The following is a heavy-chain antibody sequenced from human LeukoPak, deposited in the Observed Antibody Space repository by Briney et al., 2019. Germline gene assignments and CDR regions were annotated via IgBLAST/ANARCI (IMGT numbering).Heavy chain of an antibody. D-gene: IGHD4-17*01. CDR3: VHYGDLYYFDH. CDR1: GFTVSSNY. Sequence: GGSLRLSCAASGFTVSSNYMSWVRQAPGKGLEWVSVIYSGGSTYYADSVKGRFTISRDNSKNTLYLQMNSLRAEDTAVYYCVHYGDLYYFDHWGQGTLVTVSS. J-gene: IGHJ4*02. V-gene: IGHV3-53*01. CDR2: IYSGGST.